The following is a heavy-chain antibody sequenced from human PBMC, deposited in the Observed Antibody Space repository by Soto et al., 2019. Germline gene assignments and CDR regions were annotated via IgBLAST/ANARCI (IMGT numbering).Heavy chain of an antibody. CDR1: GYTFTNYW. CDR2: IYPRDSDT. CDR3: ARGGVSTRTFDY. D-gene: IGHD3-3*01. V-gene: IGHV5-51*01. Sequence: GESLKISCEASGYTFTNYWIGWVRQMPGTGLEWMGIIYPRDSDTRYSPSFQDQVTMSVDKSISSAYLQWSSLRASDTAMYYCARGGVSTRTFDYWGQGTPVTVSS. J-gene: IGHJ4*02.